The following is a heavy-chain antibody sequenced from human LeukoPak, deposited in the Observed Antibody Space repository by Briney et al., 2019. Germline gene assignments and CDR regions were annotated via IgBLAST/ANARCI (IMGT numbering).Heavy chain of an antibody. J-gene: IGHJ5*02. CDR2: INHSGST. V-gene: IGHV4-34*01. Sequence: SETLSLTCAVYGGSFSGYYWSWIRQPPGKGLEWLGEINHSGSTNYNPSLKSRVTISVDTSKNQFSLKLSSVTAADTAVYYCARGGGSWYGDWFDPWGQGTLVTVSS. CDR3: ARGGGSWYGDWFDP. CDR1: GGSFSGYY. D-gene: IGHD6-13*01.